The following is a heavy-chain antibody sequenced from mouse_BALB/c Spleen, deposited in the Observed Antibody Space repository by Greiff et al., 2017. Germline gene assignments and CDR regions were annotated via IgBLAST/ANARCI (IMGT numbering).Heavy chain of an antibody. J-gene: IGHJ1*01. Sequence: EVKLVESGGGLVKPGGSLKLSCAASGFTFSDYYMHWVRQTPEKRLEWVAIICDGGSYTYYSDSVKGRFTISRDNAKNNMYLQMSSLKSEDTAMYYCARVGTGWYFDVWGAGTTVTVSS. CDR1: GFTFSDYY. CDR3: ARVGTGWYFDV. D-gene: IGHD4-1*01. V-gene: IGHV5-4*02. CDR2: ICDGGSYT.